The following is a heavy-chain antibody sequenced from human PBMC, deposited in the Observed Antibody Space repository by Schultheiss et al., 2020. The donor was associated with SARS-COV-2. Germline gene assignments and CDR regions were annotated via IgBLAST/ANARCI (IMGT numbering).Heavy chain of an antibody. CDR3: ARGLQGRVDYYYGMDV. V-gene: IGHV1-69*13. Sequence: SVKVSCKASGGTFSSYAISWVRQAPGQGPEWMGGIIPIFGTSNYAQNFQGRVTITADESTSTAYMEVSSLRSEDTAVYYCARGLQGRVDYYYGMDVWGQGTTVTVSS. CDR1: GGTFSSYA. D-gene: IGHD5-24*01. CDR2: IIPIFGTS. J-gene: IGHJ6*02.